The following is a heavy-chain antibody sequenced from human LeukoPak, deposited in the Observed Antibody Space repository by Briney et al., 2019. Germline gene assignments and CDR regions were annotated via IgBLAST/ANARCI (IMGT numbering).Heavy chain of an antibody. CDR3: ARDSPSRNAYGYTGDY. Sequence: ASVKVSRKASGYTFTTYGFTWVRQAPGHGLEWMGWISAYNGDTDYAQKFQGRVTMTTDTSTSTAYMEVRSLRFDDTAVYYCARDSPSRNAYGYTGDYWGQGTLVTVSS. D-gene: IGHD5-18*01. CDR2: ISAYNGDT. CDR1: GYTFTTYG. V-gene: IGHV1-18*01. J-gene: IGHJ4*02.